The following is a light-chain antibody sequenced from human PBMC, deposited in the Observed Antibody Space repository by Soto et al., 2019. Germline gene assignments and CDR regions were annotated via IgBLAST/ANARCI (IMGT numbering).Light chain of an antibody. CDR2: DVS. V-gene: IGKV1-5*01. Sequence: DIQLTQSRSTLSASVGDRVTITCRASQSVSTWLAWYQQKPGKAPKFLIYDVSSLESGVPSRFSGSGSGTEFTLTISSLQPDDFATYYCQQYKSYSPTFGQGTKVDIK. CDR1: QSVSTW. CDR3: QQYKSYSPT. J-gene: IGKJ1*01.